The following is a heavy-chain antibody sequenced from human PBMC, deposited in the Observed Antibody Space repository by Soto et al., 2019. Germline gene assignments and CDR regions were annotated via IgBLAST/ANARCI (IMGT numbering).Heavy chain of an antibody. D-gene: IGHD2-8*02. Sequence: SETLSLTCAVYGGSFSGYYWSWIRQPPGKGLEWIGEINHRGSTNYNPSLKSRVTISVDTSKNQFSLKPTSVTAADTAVYYCARDKITGLFDYWGQGTLVTVSS. J-gene: IGHJ4*02. CDR1: GGSFSGYY. V-gene: IGHV4-34*01. CDR3: ARDKITGLFDY. CDR2: INHRGST.